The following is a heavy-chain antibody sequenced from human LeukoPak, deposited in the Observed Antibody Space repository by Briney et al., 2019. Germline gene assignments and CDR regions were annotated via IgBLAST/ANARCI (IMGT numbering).Heavy chain of an antibody. CDR3: ARGPNSNWSGLDF. V-gene: IGHV3-74*01. CDR2: ISPTGSTT. J-gene: IGHJ4*02. D-gene: IGHD6-6*01. CDR1: GFSFRGHW. Sequence: GGSLRLSYTASGFSFRGHWMHWARQLPGKGLVWVSRISPTGSTTSYADSVKGRFTVSRDNAKNTLYLQVNNLRAEDTAVYYCARGPNSNWSGLDFWGQGTLLTVSS.